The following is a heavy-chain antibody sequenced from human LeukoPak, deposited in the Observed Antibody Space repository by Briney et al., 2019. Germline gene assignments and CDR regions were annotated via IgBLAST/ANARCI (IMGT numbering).Heavy chain of an antibody. J-gene: IGHJ4*02. D-gene: IGHD6-6*01. V-gene: IGHV4-34*01. CDR3: ARVSVRDLRFDY. Sequence: SETLSLTCAVYGGSFSGYYWSWIRQPPGKGLEWIGEINHSGSTNYNPSLKSRVTISVDTSKNQFSLKLSSVTAADTAVYYCARVSVRDLRFDYWGQGTLVTVSS. CDR1: GGSFSGYY. CDR2: INHSGST.